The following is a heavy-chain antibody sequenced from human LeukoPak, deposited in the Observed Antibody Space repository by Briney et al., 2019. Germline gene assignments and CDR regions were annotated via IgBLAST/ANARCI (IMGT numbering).Heavy chain of an antibody. Sequence: SETLSLTCAVSGGSISSGGYSWSWIRQPPGKGLEWIGYIYHSGSTYYNPSLKSRVTISVDRSKNQFSLKLSSVTAADTAVYYCARGGYDAFDMWGQGTVVTVSS. CDR3: ARGGYDAFDM. J-gene: IGHJ3*02. CDR1: GGSISSGGYS. CDR2: IYHSGST. D-gene: IGHD3-22*01. V-gene: IGHV4-30-2*01.